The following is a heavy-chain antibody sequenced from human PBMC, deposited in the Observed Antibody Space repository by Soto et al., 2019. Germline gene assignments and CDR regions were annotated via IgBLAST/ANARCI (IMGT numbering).Heavy chain of an antibody. CDR2: INYDGSEK. D-gene: IGHD3-22*01. J-gene: IGHJ1*01. CDR3: ARELVVGPAEYFQH. V-gene: IGHV3-7*01. CDR1: GFTFSSYA. Sequence: EVQLLESGGGLVQPGGSLRLSCAASGFTFSSYAMSWVRQAPGKGLEWVANINYDGSEKYYVDSVRGRFTISRDNAKNSLYLQMNSLRAEDTAVYYCARELVVGPAEYFQHWGKGTLVTVSS.